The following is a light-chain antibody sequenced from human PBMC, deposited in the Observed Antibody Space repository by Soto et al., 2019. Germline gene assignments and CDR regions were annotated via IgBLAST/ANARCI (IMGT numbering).Light chain of an antibody. Sequence: SYELTQPRSVSVSPGQTASITCSGDKLAFKYVCWYQQKPGQSPMMVIYQDNKRPSGIPERFSGSNSGNTATLTISGTQTMDEADYYCQAWDTSTVVFGPGTKLTVL. CDR3: QAWDTSTVV. CDR2: QDN. CDR1: KLAFKY. V-gene: IGLV3-1*01. J-gene: IGLJ1*01.